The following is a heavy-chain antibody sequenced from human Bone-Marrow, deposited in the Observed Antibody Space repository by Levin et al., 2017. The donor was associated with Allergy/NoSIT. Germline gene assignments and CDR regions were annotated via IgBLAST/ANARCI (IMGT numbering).Heavy chain of an antibody. CDR1: GFSFSSYS. CDR2: ITSTSDSI. CDR3: ASSGDWLSDPLDN. D-gene: IGHD3/OR15-3a*01. Sequence: GGSLRLSCAASGFSFSSYSMHWVRQAPGKGLEWLSYITSTSDSIYYADSVKGRFTISRDNAKNSLYLQMNNLRDEDTAVYYCASSGDWLSDPLDNWGQGTLVTVSS. J-gene: IGHJ4*02. V-gene: IGHV3-48*02.